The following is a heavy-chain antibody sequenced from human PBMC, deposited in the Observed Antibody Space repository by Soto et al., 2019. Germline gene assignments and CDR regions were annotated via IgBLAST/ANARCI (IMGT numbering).Heavy chain of an antibody. Sequence: PGGSLRLSCAASGFTFSSYAMSWVRQAPGKGLEWVSAISGSGGSTYYADSVKGRFTISRDNSKNTLYLQMNSLRAEDTAVYYCANGDEGCSGGSCSVYFDYWAQGTLVTVSS. CDR2: ISGSGGST. CDR3: ANGDEGCSGGSCSVYFDY. V-gene: IGHV3-23*01. J-gene: IGHJ4*02. CDR1: GFTFSSYA. D-gene: IGHD2-15*01.